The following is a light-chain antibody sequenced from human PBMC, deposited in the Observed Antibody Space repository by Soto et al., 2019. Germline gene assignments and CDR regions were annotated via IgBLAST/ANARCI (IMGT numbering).Light chain of an antibody. CDR1: QSVSSKY. J-gene: IGKJ3*01. CDR2: DTS. Sequence: EIVLTQSPGTLSLSPGERATLSCRASQSVSSKYLAWYQQKPGQAPRRLIYDTSNRATGIPDRFSGSGSGTSASLAITGLQAEDEADYYCQSYDSSLSGYVFGTGT. CDR3: QSYDSSLSGYV. V-gene: IGKV3-20*01.